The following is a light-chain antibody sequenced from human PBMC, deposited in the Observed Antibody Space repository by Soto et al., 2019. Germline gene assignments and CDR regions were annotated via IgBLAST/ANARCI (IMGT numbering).Light chain of an antibody. V-gene: IGKV1-33*01. CDR1: QAITHY. CDR3: HQFDKLPLT. J-gene: IGKJ4*01. CDR2: DAA. Sequence: DIQMTQSPYSLSASLGAIVTITCQTSQAITHYLKWYQQKPGKAPKILIYDAAVSEAGVPFRLSGGGDGTHFTLTITCLQAEDVATYYCHQFDKLPLTFGGGTNLE.